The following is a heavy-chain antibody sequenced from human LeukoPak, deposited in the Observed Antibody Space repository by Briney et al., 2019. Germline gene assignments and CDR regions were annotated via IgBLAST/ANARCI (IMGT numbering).Heavy chain of an antibody. D-gene: IGHD2-2*01. J-gene: IGHJ4*02. Sequence: SEILSLTCAVYGGSFSGYYWSWIRQPPGKGLEWIGEINHSGSTNYNPSLKSRVTISVDTSKNQFSLKLSSVTAADTAVYYCARSRVPATSPLDYWGQGTLVTVSS. V-gene: IGHV4-34*01. CDR1: GGSFSGYY. CDR2: INHSGST. CDR3: ARSRVPATSPLDY.